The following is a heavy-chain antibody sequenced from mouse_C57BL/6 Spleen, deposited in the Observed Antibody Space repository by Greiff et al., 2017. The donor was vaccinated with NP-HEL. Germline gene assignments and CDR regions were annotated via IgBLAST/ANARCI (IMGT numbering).Heavy chain of an antibody. Sequence: VKLMESGAELARPGASVKLSCKASGYTFTTYGISWVKQRTGQGLEWIGEIYPRSDNTYYNEKFKGKATLTADKSSSTAYMELRSLTSEDSAVYFCARDDYEGYWGQGTTLTVSS. CDR1: GYTFTTYG. CDR3: ARDDYEGY. V-gene: IGHV1-81*01. CDR2: IYPRSDNT. D-gene: IGHD2-4*01. J-gene: IGHJ2*01.